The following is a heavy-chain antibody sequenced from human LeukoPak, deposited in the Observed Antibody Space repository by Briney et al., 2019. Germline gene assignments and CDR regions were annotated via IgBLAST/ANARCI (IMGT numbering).Heavy chain of an antibody. Sequence: PSETLSLTCTVSGGSISSRSYYWGWIRQPPGKGLEWIGRIYYSGSTYYNPSLKSRVTISVDTSKNQFSLKLSSVTAADTAMYYCARQGSAYDYVYWGQGTLVTVSS. CDR1: GGSISSRSYY. V-gene: IGHV4-39*01. D-gene: IGHD5-12*01. J-gene: IGHJ4*02. CDR3: ARQGSAYDYVY. CDR2: IYYSGST.